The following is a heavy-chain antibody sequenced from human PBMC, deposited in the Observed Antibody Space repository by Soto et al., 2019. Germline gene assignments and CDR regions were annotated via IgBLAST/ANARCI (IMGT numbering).Heavy chain of an antibody. CDR3: ARDSGGLRLGASSLYGEKDSFDV. D-gene: IGHD3-16*02. Sequence: EALAATCCVPEVSFSGYYWSWIRQPAGKGLEWIGEINYSGSTKFNPSLKSRVTLSIDTSKDQFFLRLSSVTAAETAVYYCARDSGGLRLGASSLYGEKDSFDVWDQGTLVTV. CDR2: INYSGST. V-gene: IGHV4-34*01. CDR1: EVSFSGYY. J-gene: IGHJ3*01.